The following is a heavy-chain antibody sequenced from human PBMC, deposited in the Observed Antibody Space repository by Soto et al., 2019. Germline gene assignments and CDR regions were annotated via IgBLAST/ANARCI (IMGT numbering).Heavy chain of an antibody. CDR1: GGSIRSGAYY. CDR3: ARKRFVWNYVDS. J-gene: IGHJ4*02. Sequence: PSETLSLTCTVSGGSIRSGAYYWSWIRQHPGRGPEWIGNIYYNGSTYYNPSLKSRITISTDTSKNQFSLKLSSVSAADTAVYYCARKRFVWNYVDSWGQGTLVTVSS. V-gene: IGHV4-31*03. D-gene: IGHD1-1*01. CDR2: IYYNGST.